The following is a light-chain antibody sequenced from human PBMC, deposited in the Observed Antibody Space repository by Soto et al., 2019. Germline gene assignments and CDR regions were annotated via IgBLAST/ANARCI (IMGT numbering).Light chain of an antibody. CDR1: SSDFGGYNY. V-gene: IGLV2-11*01. CDR2: DVS. Sequence: QSALTQPRSVSGSPGQSVTISCTGTSSDFGGYNYVSWYQQHPGKAPKLRIYDVSKRPSGVPDRFSGSKSGNTASLTISGLQAEDEADYYCCSYAGSYTFIFGTGTKLTVL. CDR3: CSYAGSYTFI. J-gene: IGLJ1*01.